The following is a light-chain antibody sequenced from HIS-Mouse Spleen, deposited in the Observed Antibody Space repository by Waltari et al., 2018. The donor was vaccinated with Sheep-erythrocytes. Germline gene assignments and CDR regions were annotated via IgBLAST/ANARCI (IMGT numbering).Light chain of an antibody. Sequence: DIQLTQSPPSLFASEADRVTIPCRASQSISSYLNWYQQKPGKAPKLLIYAASSLQSGVPSRFSGSGSGTDFTLTISSLQPEDFATYYCQQSYSTPPLTFGGGTKVEIK. CDR1: QSISSY. CDR2: AAS. V-gene: IGKV1-39*01. J-gene: IGKJ4*01. CDR3: QQSYSTPPLT.